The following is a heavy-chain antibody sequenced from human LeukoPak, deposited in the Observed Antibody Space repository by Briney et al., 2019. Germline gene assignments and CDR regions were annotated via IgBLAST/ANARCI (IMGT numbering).Heavy chain of an antibody. CDR1: GYTFTSYY. Sequence: GASVKVSCKASGYTFTSYYMHWVRQAPGQGLEWMGIINPSGGSTSYAQKFQGRVTMTRDTSTSTVYMELSSLRSEDTAVYYCASGIRGTAMVKYYFDYWGQGTLVTVSS. V-gene: IGHV1-46*01. CDR2: INPSGGST. J-gene: IGHJ4*02. CDR3: ASGIRGTAMVKYYFDY. D-gene: IGHD5-18*01.